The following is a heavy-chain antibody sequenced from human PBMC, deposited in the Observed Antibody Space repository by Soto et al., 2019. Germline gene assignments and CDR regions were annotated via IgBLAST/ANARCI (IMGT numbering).Heavy chain of an antibody. J-gene: IGHJ5*02. V-gene: IGHV4-59*01. Sequence: SETLSLTCTVSGPSTNTYFWTWVRQPPGKGLEWIGCVSDSGNSSFNPSLRSRVNPSLESRVTISVDTSKNQFSLKLTSMTAADTAVYYCARLGGYYQSLDPWGQGILVTVSS. CDR2: VSDSGNS. CDR1: GPSTNTYF. D-gene: IGHD3-22*01. CDR3: ARLGGYYQSLDP.